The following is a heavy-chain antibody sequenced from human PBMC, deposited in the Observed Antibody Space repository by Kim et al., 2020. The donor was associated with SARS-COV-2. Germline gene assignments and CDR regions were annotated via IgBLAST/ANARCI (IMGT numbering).Heavy chain of an antibody. CDR2: ISAYNGNT. Sequence: ASVKVSCKASGYTFTSYGISWVRQAPGQGLEWMGWISAYNGNTNYAQKLQGRVTMTTDTSTSTAYMELRSLRSDDTAVYYCARDVEVQTSYDFWSGYYTGITYYYYGMDVWGQGTTVTVSS. J-gene: IGHJ6*02. CDR1: GYTFTSYG. V-gene: IGHV1-18*01. D-gene: IGHD3-3*01. CDR3: ARDVEVQTSYDFWSGYYTGITYYYYGMDV.